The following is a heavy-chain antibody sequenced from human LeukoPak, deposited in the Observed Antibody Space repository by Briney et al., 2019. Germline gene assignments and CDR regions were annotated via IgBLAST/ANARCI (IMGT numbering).Heavy chain of an antibody. D-gene: IGHD3-22*01. V-gene: IGHV3-7*03. Sequence: GGSLRLSCAASGFTFSSYWMSWVRQAPGKGLEWVANIKQDGSEKYYVDSVKGRFTISRDNAKNSLYLQMNSLRAKDTAVYYCARVEYYYDSSGYYPFYYYYYGMDVWGQGTTVTVSS. CDR3: ARVEYYYDSSGYYPFYYYYYGMDV. J-gene: IGHJ6*02. CDR2: IKQDGSEK. CDR1: GFTFSSYW.